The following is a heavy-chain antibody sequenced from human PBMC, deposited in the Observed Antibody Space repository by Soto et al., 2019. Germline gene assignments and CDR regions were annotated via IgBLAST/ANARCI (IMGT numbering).Heavy chain of an antibody. J-gene: IGHJ6*01. CDR1: GGSISSGDYY. V-gene: IGHV4-30-4*01. D-gene: IGHD3-9*01. Sequence: PSETLSLTCTVSGGSISSGDYYWSCIRQPPGKVLYWSGYIYYSGSTYYNPSLKGRVAIGVDTSKIHVSVKLSSVTAVDTAVYYCARDLGDGWPMRDLVKDSWG. CDR3: ARDLGDGWPMRDLVKDS. CDR2: IYYSGST.